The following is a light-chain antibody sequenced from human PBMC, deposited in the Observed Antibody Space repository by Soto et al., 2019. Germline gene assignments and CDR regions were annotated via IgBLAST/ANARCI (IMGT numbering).Light chain of an antibody. CDR2: AAS. CDR1: QDINTY. J-gene: IGKJ5*01. CDR3: QQRKSYPIT. Sequence: DIQLTQSPSFLSASVGDRVTITCRASQDINTYLAWYQQKPGKAPKLLIFAASALQNGVPSRFSGSGAGTEFTVTITSLQPEDFATYYCQQRKSYPITFGQGTRLEIK. V-gene: IGKV1-9*01.